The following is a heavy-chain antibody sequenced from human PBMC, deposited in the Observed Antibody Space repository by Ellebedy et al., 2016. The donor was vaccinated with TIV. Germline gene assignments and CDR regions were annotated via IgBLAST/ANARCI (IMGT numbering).Heavy chain of an antibody. J-gene: IGHJ6*03. V-gene: IGHV4-38-2*02. CDR2: IYHSGNT. CDR1: GYSIRRGYY. D-gene: IGHD1-1*01. CDR3: AREPPTTYHYYYYMDV. Sequence: GSLRLSXSVSGYSIRRGYYWGWIRQPPGKGLEWIGSIYHSGNTYYNPSLKSRVTISVDTSKSQFSLKLTSVTAADTAVYYCAREPPTTYHYYYYMDVWGKGTTVTVSS.